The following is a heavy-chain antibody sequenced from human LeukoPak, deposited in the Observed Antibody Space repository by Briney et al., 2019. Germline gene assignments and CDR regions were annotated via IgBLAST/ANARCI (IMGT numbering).Heavy chain of an antibody. J-gene: IGHJ3*02. Sequence: PSETLSLTCTVSGGSISSYYWSWIRQPPGKTLEWIGYMYYSGSTNYNPSLKSRVTISIDTSKNQFSLKLSSVTAADTAVYYCARDLDYGGNEAFDIWGQGTMATVFS. D-gene: IGHD4-23*01. CDR2: MYYSGST. CDR3: ARDLDYGGNEAFDI. CDR1: GGSISSYY. V-gene: IGHV4-59*01.